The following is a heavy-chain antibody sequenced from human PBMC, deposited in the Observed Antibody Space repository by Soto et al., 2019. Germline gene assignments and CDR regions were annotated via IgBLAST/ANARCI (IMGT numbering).Heavy chain of an antibody. CDR1: GGSISSYY. J-gene: IGHJ3*02. CDR3: GGGVNIVAAVAFDI. D-gene: IGHD5-12*01. CDR2: IYYSGST. Sequence: SETLSLTCTVSGGSISSYYWSWIRQPPGKGLEWIGYIYYSGSTNYNPSLKSRVTISVDTSKNQFSLKLSSVTAADTAVYYCGGGVNIVAAVAFDIWGQGTMVTVSS. V-gene: IGHV4-59*01.